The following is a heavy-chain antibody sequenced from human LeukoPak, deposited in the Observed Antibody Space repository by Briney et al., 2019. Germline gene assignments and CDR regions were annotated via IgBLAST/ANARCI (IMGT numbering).Heavy chain of an antibody. J-gene: IGHJ6*03. Sequence: GGSLRLSCAPSGFTVSSNYMSWVRQAPGKGLEWVSVIYSGGSTYYADSVKGRFTISRDNSKNTLYLQMNSLRGEDTAVYYCASGSGSYRTPYYYMDVWGTGTTVTVSS. V-gene: IGHV3-53*01. CDR2: IYSGGST. CDR1: GFTVSSNY. CDR3: ASGSGSYRTPYYYMDV. D-gene: IGHD3-10*01.